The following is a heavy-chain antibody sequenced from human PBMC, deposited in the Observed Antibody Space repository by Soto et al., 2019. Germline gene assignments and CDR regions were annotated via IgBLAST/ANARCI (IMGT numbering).Heavy chain of an antibody. J-gene: IGHJ3*02. CDR3: ARVGGYYDSSGYGVDAFDI. D-gene: IGHD3-22*01. CDR1: GGSISSGDYS. CDR2: IYHSGST. V-gene: IGHV4-30-2*01. Sequence: PSGTLSLTCAGSGGSISSGDYSWSWIRQPPGKGLEWIGYIYHSGSTYYNPSLKSRVTISVDRSKNQFSLKLSSVTAADTAVYYCARVGGYYDSSGYGVDAFDIWGQGTMVTVSS.